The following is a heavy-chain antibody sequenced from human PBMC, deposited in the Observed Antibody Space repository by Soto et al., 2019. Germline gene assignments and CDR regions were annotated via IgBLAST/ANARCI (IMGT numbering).Heavy chain of an antibody. J-gene: IGHJ6*02. D-gene: IGHD6-13*01. CDR1: GFTFSNAW. CDR3: TTSSAAYYYGMDV. V-gene: IGHV3-15*07. Sequence: GGSLRLSCAASGFTFSNAWMNWVRQAPGKGLEWVGRIKSKSDGGTTDYAAPVKGRFTISRDDSKTPLYLQMNSLKTEDTAVYYCTTSSAAYYYGMDVWGQGTTVTVSS. CDR2: IKSKSDGGTT.